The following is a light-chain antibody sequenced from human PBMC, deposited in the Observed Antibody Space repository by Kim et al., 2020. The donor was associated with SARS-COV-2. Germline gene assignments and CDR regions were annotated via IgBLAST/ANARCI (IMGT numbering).Light chain of an antibody. CDR1: SSNIGRNT. CDR3: AAWDDSLNGWV. V-gene: IGLV1-44*01. J-gene: IGLJ3*02. Sequence: GQRVTISCSGSSSNIGRNTVNWYQQLPGTAPKLLIYSNKQRPSGVPDRFSGSKSGTSASLAISGLQSEDEADYYCAAWDDSLNGWVFGGGTQLTVL. CDR2: SNK.